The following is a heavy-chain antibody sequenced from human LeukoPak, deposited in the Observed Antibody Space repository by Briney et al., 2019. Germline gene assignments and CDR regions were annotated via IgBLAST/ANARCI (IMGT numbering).Heavy chain of an antibody. CDR1: GFTFSSYA. Sequence: GGSLRLSCAASGFTFSSYAMSWVRQAPGKGLEWVSYISSSSSTIYYADSVKGRFTISRDNAKNSLYLQMNSLRAEDTAVYYCAREEVGATTVSWGQGTLVTVSS. J-gene: IGHJ5*02. D-gene: IGHD1-26*01. CDR3: AREEVGATTVS. CDR2: ISSSSSTI. V-gene: IGHV3-48*01.